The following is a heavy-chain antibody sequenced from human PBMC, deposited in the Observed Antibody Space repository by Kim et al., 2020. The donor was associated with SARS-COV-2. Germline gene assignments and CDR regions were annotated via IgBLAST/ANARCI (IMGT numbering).Heavy chain of an antibody. Sequence: ASVKVSCKASGYTLIDYYIHWVRQAPGQGLEWMGRLNPNSGATTYAQKFQGRVTLTRDTSISTAYMELINLRSDDTAIYYCARIDSSSRFYYSGMDVWGQGTTVSGSS. CDR2: LNPNSGAT. D-gene: IGHD6-6*01. J-gene: IGHJ6*01. V-gene: IGHV1-2*06. CDR3: ARIDSSSRFYYSGMDV. CDR1: GYTLIDYY.